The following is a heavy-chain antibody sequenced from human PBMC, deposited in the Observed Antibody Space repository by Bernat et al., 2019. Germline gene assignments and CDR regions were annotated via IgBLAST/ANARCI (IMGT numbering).Heavy chain of an antibody. Sequence: QAQLVESGGDVVQPGRSLRLSCAASGISFSSYAMHWVRQAPGKGLEWVAVIWYDGRNQYYADSVKGRFTISRANSTNTLHLQMDSLRVEDTAVYSCARGSGPYRNGIYNPHFDYWGQGTLVTVSS. CDR3: ARGSGPYRNGIYNPHFDY. CDR1: GISFSSYA. D-gene: IGHD1-1*01. V-gene: IGHV3-33*01. CDR2: IWYDGRNQ. J-gene: IGHJ4*02.